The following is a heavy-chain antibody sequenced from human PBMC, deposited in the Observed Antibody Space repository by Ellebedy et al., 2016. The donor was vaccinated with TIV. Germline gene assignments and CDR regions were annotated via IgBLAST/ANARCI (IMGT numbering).Heavy chain of an antibody. CDR1: GGTSNIYA. J-gene: IGHJ4*02. CDR2: IIPIFSTP. Sequence: SVKVSCKASGGTSNIYAINWVRQAPGQGLEWMGGIIPIFSTPNYAQKFQDRVTITADESTSTTYMALSSLRSEDTAVYYCARARDYSRGGRYPIYFFDSWGQGTLVTVSS. V-gene: IGHV1-69*13. D-gene: IGHD2-15*01. CDR3: ARARDYSRGGRYPIYFFDS.